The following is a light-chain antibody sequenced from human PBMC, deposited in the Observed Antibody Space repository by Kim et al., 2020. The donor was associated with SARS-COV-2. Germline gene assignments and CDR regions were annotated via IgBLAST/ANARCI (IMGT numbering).Light chain of an antibody. CDR2: GVS. CDR3: SSYTTSTSVV. Sequence: GQSITISCTGTSSDVGGYTYVSWYQQPPGKAPKLMIYGVSNRPSGVPNRFSGSKSGNTASLTISGLQAEDEADYYCSSYTTSTSVVFGGGTQLTVL. V-gene: IGLV2-14*03. CDR1: SSDVGGYTY. J-gene: IGLJ2*01.